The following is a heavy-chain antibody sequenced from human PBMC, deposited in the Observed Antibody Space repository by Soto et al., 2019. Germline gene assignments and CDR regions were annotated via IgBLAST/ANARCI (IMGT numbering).Heavy chain of an antibody. CDR2: INAGNGNT. CDR1: GYTFTSYA. Sequence: ASVKVSCKASGYTFTSYAMHWVRQAPGQRLEWMGWINAGNGNTKYSQKFQGRVTITRDTSASTAYMELSSLRSEDTAVYYCARGRITGTIYNWFDPWGQGTLVTVSS. J-gene: IGHJ5*02. V-gene: IGHV1-3*01. D-gene: IGHD1-20*01. CDR3: ARGRITGTIYNWFDP.